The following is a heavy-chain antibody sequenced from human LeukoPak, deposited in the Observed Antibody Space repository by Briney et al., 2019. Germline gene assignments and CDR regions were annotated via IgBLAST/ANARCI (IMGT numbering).Heavy chain of an antibody. CDR3: ARHEWATPMVVSAFDY. D-gene: IGHD2-8*02. J-gene: IGHJ4*02. CDR2: IYYSGST. V-gene: IGHV4-39*01. CDR1: GGSISSSSYY. Sequence: SETLSLTXTVSGGSISSSSYYWGWIRQPPGKGLEWIGSIYYSGSTYYNPSLKSRVTISVDTSKNQFSLKLSSVTAADTAVYYCARHEWATPMVVSAFDYWGQGTLVTVSS.